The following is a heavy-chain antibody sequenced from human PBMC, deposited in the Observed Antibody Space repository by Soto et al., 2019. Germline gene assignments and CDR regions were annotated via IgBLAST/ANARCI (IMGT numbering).Heavy chain of an antibody. CDR2: IIPIFGTA. Sequence: PVKVSCKASGGSFSSYAISWLRQAPGQGLEWMGGIIPIFGTANYAQKFQGRVTITADESTSTAYMELSSLRSEDMAVYYCARDPNYYDSAVYNWFDPWGQGTLVTVSS. CDR3: ARDPNYYDSAVYNWFDP. D-gene: IGHD3-22*01. V-gene: IGHV1-69*13. J-gene: IGHJ5*02. CDR1: GGSFSSYA.